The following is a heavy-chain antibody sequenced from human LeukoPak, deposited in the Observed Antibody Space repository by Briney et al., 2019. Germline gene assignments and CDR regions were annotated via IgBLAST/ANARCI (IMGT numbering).Heavy chain of an antibody. Sequence: SETLSLTCTVSGYSISSTYYWGWIRQPPGKGLEWVGSVFHSGNTYYNPSLKSRLTISADTSKNQCSLTLSSVTAADTAVYYCARDRSVGVLPAPPFDFWGQGTLVTVSS. D-gene: IGHD6-6*01. CDR2: VFHSGNT. J-gene: IGHJ4*02. V-gene: IGHV4-38-2*02. CDR3: ARDRSVGVLPAPPFDF. CDR1: GYSISSTYY.